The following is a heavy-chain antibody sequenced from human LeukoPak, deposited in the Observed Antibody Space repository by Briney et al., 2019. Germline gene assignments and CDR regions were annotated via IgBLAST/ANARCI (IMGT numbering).Heavy chain of an antibody. Sequence: PGGSLRLSCAVSGITLSNYGMSWVRQAPGKGPEWVAGISGSGGSTNYADSVKGRFTISRDNAKNSLYLQMNSLRAEDTAVYYCARDGAATGNYYYYYGMDVWGQGTTVTVSS. D-gene: IGHD1-26*01. J-gene: IGHJ6*02. CDR1: GITLSNYG. CDR3: ARDGAATGNYYYYYGMDV. CDR2: ISGSGGST. V-gene: IGHV3-23*01.